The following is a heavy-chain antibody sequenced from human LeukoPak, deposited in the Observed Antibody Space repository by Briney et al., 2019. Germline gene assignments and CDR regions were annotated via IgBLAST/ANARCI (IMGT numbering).Heavy chain of an antibody. CDR2: ISAYNGGT. D-gene: IGHD2-15*01. J-gene: IGHJ4*02. Sequence: ASVKVSCKTSGYTFTSYYINWVGQAPGQGLEWVGWISAYNGGTNYAQKFQGRVTMTIDTSTTTAYMDLTSLTSDDTAMYYCAKGGAVVATIDYWGQGTLVTVSS. CDR1: GYTFTSYY. CDR3: AKGGAVVATIDY. V-gene: IGHV1-18*01.